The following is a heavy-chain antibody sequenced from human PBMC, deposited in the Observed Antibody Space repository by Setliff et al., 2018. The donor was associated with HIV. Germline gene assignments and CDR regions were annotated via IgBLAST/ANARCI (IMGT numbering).Heavy chain of an antibody. Sequence: PGGSLRLSCAASGFTFRNYKMNWVRQAPGKGLEWVSSITIGSGDVFYADSVQGRFTIFRDNAKNSLYLQINSLRGEDTAIYYCARDPILGGPDFFDYWGQGTLVTVSS. J-gene: IGHJ4*02. CDR1: GFTFRNYK. CDR2: ITIGSGDV. D-gene: IGHD2-2*02. CDR3: ARDPILGGPDFFDY. V-gene: IGHV3-21*01.